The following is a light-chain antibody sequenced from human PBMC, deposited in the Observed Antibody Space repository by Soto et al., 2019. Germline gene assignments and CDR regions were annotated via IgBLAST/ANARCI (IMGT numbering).Light chain of an antibody. CDR3: QAWDSSIYVV. CDR2: QDN. CDR1: KLGDKY. Sequence: SSELIQPPSVSVSSGQTASITCSGHKLGDKYACWYQQKPGQPPVLVIYQDNKRPSGIPERFSGSNSGNTATLTISETQAMDEADYYCQAWDSSIYVVFGGGTKLTVL. V-gene: IGLV3-1*01. J-gene: IGLJ2*01.